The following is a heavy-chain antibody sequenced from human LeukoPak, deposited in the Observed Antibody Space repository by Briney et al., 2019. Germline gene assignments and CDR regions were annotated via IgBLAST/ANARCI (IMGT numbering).Heavy chain of an antibody. CDR1: GGSISSSGYY. CDR2: IYYSGST. V-gene: IGHV4-39*01. Sequence: SETLSLTCTVSGGSISSSGYYWGWIRQPPGEGLEWIGSIYYSGSTYYNPSLKSRVTISVDTSKNQFSLKLSSVTAADTAVYYCARQGPAMVKYYFDYWGQGTLVTVSS. J-gene: IGHJ4*02. CDR3: ARQGPAMVKYYFDY. D-gene: IGHD5-18*01.